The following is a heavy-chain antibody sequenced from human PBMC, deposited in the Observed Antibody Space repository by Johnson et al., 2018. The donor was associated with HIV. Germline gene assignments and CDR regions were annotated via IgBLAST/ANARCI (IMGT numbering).Heavy chain of an antibody. CDR3: ASKTPVVEDAFDI. Sequence: QMQLVESGGGVVQPGRSLRLSCAASGFSFSSYDMHWVRQAPGKGLEWVAVISYDGSNKYYADSVKGRFTISRDNSKNTLYLQMNSLRAEDTAVYYCASKTPVVEDAFDIWGQGTMVTVSS. D-gene: IGHD2-2*01. CDR1: GFSFSSYD. V-gene: IGHV3-30*03. J-gene: IGHJ3*02. CDR2: ISYDGSNK.